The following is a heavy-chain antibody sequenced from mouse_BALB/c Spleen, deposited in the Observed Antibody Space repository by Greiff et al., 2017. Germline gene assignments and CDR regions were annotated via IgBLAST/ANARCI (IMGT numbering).Heavy chain of an antibody. CDR1: GFNIKDYY. CDR2: IDPENGDT. J-gene: IGHJ3*01. CDR3: NACNYTGWFAY. V-gene: IGHV14-4*02. D-gene: IGHD2-1*01. Sequence: EVMLVESGAELVRSGASVKLSCTASGFNIKDYYMHWVKQRPEQGLEWIGWIDPENGDTEYAPKFQGKATMTADTSSNTAYLQLSSLTSEDTAVYYCNACNYTGWFAYWGQGTLVTVSA.